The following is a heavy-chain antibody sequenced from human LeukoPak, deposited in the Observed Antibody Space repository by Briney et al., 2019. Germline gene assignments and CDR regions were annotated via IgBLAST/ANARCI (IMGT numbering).Heavy chain of an antibody. CDR2: IYSGGST. Sequence: GGSLRLSCAASGFTFSSYAMSWVRQAPGKGLEWVSVIYSGGSTYYADSVKGRFTISRDNSKNTLYLQMNSLRAEDTAVYYCASSTPYYYYGMDVWGQGTTVTVSS. J-gene: IGHJ6*02. CDR1: GFTFSSYA. CDR3: ASSTPYYYYGMDV. V-gene: IGHV3-66*01.